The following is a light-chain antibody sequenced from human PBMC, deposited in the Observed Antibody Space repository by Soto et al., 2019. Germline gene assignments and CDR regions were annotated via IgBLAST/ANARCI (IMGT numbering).Light chain of an antibody. CDR2: KDS. Sequence: ELTQPPSVLVSPGQTARITCSGDALPKQYAYWYQQKPGQAPVLVIYKDSERPSGIPERFSGSSSGTTVTLTISGVQAEDEADYYCQSADSSGTYVFGTGTKV. J-gene: IGLJ1*01. CDR3: QSADSSGTYV. V-gene: IGLV3-25*02. CDR1: ALPKQY.